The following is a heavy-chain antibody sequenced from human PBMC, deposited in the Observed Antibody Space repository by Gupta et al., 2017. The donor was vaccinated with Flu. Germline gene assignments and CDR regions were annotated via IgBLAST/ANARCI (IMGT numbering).Heavy chain of an antibody. D-gene: IGHD2-2*01. CDR3: AATSTSSSGPGDY. Sequence: QVQLQESGTGLVKPSQTLSLTCSVSGGSISSGNYYWSWVRQPAGKGLEWIGRVFTSGTTDYNPSLKSRVTISGDTSKNQFSLKVRSVTAADTAVYYCAATSTSSSGPGDYWGQGTWVTVSS. J-gene: IGHJ4*02. CDR1: GGSISSGNYY. V-gene: IGHV4-61*02. CDR2: VFTSGTT.